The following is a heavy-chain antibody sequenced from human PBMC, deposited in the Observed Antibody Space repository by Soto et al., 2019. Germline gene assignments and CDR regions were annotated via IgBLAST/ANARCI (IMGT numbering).Heavy chain of an antibody. V-gene: IGHV1-18*04. Sequence: QIQLVQSAAEVKKPGASVKVSCKTSGYTFVSYGISWVRQAPGQGLEWMGWISPYNGNTNFAQRFRGRVTLTADTSTDIVYMDLGSLKSDDTAVYYCARDQTFFDSSGYSDHWGQGTLITVSS. CDR3: ARDQTFFDSSGYSDH. J-gene: IGHJ5*02. CDR1: GYTFVSYG. D-gene: IGHD3-22*01. CDR2: ISPYNGNT.